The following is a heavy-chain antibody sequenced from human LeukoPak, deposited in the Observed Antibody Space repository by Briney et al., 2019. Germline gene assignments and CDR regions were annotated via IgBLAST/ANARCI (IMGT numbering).Heavy chain of an antibody. J-gene: IGHJ4*02. D-gene: IGHD2-8*01. CDR2: IYHSGNT. CDR3: ARGPVLYFTPHFDY. Sequence: PSETLSLTCTVSGYSISSGYYWGWIRQPPGKGLEWIGNIYHSGNTYYNPSLKSRVTISIDTSKNQFSLKLSSVTAADTAVYFCARGPVLYFTPHFDYWGQGTLVTVSS. CDR1: GYSISSGYY. V-gene: IGHV4-38-2*02.